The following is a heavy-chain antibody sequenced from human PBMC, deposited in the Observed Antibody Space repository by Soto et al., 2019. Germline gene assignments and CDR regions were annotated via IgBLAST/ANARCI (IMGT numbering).Heavy chain of an antibody. J-gene: IGHJ6*02. D-gene: IGHD3-22*01. CDR2: IYYSGST. CDR1: GGSISSYY. CDR3: AREGYDSRTYYYYGMDV. V-gene: IGHV4-59*01. Sequence: QVQLQESGPGLVKPSETLSLTCTVSGGSISSYYWSWIRQPPGKGLEWIGYIYYSGSTNYNPSLKSRVTISVATSKNQFSLKLSSVTAADTAVYYCAREGYDSRTYYYYGMDVWGQGTTVTVSS.